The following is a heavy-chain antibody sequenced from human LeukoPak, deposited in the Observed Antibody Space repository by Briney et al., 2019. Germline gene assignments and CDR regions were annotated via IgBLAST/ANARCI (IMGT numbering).Heavy chain of an antibody. CDR1: GFTFSSYG. CDR2: ISYDGSNK. V-gene: IGHV3-30*18. J-gene: IGHJ4*02. CDR3: AKDSQNAYCDILIGSGAYFDY. Sequence: GGSLRLSCTASGFTFSSYGIHWVRQAPGKGLEWVAVISYDGSNKYYADSVKGRFTISRDNSKNTLYLQMNSLRDEDTAVYYCAKDSQNAYCDILIGSGAYFDYWGQGNLVTVSS. D-gene: IGHD3-9*01.